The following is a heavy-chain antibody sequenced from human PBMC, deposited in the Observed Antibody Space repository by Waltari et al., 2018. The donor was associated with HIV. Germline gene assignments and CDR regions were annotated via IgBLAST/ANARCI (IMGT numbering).Heavy chain of an antibody. V-gene: IGHV3-7*03. D-gene: IGHD6-6*01. J-gene: IGHJ3*02. CDR2: IKQDGSEK. CDR3: ARASSIAARTDPFDI. Sequence: EVQLVESGGGLVQPGGSLRLSCAASGFTFSSYWMSWVRQAPGKGLEWVANIKQDGSEKYYVDSVKGRFTISRDNAKNSLYLQMNSLRAEDTAVYYCARASSIAARTDPFDIWGQGTMVTVSS. CDR1: GFTFSSYW.